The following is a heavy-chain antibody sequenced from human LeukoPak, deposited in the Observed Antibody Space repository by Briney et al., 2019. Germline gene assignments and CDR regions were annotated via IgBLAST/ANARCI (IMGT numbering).Heavy chain of an antibody. CDR2: IKQDGSEK. CDR1: GFTFSSYW. J-gene: IGHJ4*02. D-gene: IGHD4-17*01. CDR3: ARGRGDYGLYYFDY. Sequence: GGSLRLSCAASGFTFSSYWMSWVRQAPGEGLEWVANIKQDGSEKYYVDSVKGRFTISRDNAKNSLYLQMNSLRAEDTAVYYCARGRGDYGLYYFDYWGQGTLVTVSS. V-gene: IGHV3-7*01.